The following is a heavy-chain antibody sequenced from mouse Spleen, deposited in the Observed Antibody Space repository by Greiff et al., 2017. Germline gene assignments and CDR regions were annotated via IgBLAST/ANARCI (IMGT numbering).Heavy chain of an antibody. CDR2: ISSGGGST. V-gene: IGHV5-12-1*01. Sequence: EVKLVESGGGLVKPGGSLKLSCAASGFAFSSYDMSWVRQTPEKRLEWVAYISSGGGSTYYPDTVKGRFTISRDNAKNTLYLQMSSLKSEDTAMYYCARHTREFAYWGQGTLVTVSA. J-gene: IGHJ3*01. CDR3: ARHTREFAY. CDR1: GFAFSSYD.